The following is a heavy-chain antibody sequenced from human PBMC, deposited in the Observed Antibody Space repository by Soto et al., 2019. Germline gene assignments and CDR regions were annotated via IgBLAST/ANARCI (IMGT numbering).Heavy chain of an antibody. CDR2: IKSDGSST. CDR3: ARSDWFDP. J-gene: IGHJ5*02. V-gene: IGHV3-74*01. CDR1: GFTFSTYG. Sequence: EVQLVESGGGLVQPGGSLRLSCEASGFTFSTYGMHWVRQAPGKGLVWVSRIKSDGSSTTYADSVKGRFTISRDNAKNTLYLQMNSLRVEDTAVYYCARSDWFDPWGQGTLVTVSS.